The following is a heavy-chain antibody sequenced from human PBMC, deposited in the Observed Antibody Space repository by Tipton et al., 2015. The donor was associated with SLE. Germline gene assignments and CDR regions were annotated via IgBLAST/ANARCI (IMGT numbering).Heavy chain of an antibody. Sequence: SLRLSCAASGFTFRSYAMSWVRQAPGKGLEWVSTISGSGGSTYYADSVKGRFTISRDNSKNTLYLQMSSLRAEDTAVYYCVKGANNIWFDPWGQGTLVTVSS. V-gene: IGHV3-23*01. CDR3: VKGANNIWFDP. CDR1: GFTFRSYA. D-gene: IGHD2/OR15-2a*01. J-gene: IGHJ5*02. CDR2: ISGSGGST.